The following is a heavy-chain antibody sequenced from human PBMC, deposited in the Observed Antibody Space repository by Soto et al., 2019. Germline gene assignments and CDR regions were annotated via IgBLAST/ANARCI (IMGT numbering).Heavy chain of an antibody. D-gene: IGHD2-15*01. Sequence: QVQLVQSGAEVKKPGSSVKVSCKASGGTFSSYTISWVRQAPGQGLEWMGRIIPILGIANYAQKFQGRVTITADKSTSTAYMELSSLRSEDTAVYYCARGEDAYCRGGSCYSWEFDPWGQGTLVTVSS. CDR3: ARGEDAYCRGGSCYSWEFDP. V-gene: IGHV1-69*02. CDR2: IIPILGIA. CDR1: GGTFSSYT. J-gene: IGHJ5*02.